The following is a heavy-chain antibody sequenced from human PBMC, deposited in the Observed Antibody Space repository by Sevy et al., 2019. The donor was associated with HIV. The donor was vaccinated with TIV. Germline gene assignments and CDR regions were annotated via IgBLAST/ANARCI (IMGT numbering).Heavy chain of an antibody. Sequence: ASVKVSCKASGYTFTIYSMHWVRQAPGQGLEWMGWINPNSGGTNFAQKFQGRVTMTRDTSFSTAYMELNRLRSDDTAVYYCARDLGRAYTYGFNYWGQGTLVTVSS. CDR2: INPNSGGT. CDR1: GYTFTIYS. J-gene: IGHJ4*02. D-gene: IGHD5-18*01. V-gene: IGHV1-2*02. CDR3: ARDLGRAYTYGFNY.